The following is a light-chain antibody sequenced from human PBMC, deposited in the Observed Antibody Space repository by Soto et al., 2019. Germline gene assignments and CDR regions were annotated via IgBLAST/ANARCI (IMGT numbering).Light chain of an antibody. CDR3: TSYTACSTDIL. J-gene: IGLJ2*01. Sequence: QSALTQPASVSGSPGQSITISCTGTSSDVGNYNFVSWYQHHAGTAPKLIIYQVTNRPSGVSDRFSGSKSGDTASLTISGLQAEDEADYYCTSYTACSTDILVGGGTKLTVL. CDR1: SSDVGNYNF. CDR2: QVT. V-gene: IGLV2-14*01.